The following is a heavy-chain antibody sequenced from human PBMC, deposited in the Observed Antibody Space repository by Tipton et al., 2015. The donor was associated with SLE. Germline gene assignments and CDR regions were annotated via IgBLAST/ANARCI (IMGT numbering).Heavy chain of an antibody. CDR1: GFTFSIYA. CDR3: ASALLVSLYY. CDR2: ISYDGSNK. V-gene: IGHV3-30*04. Sequence: RSLRLSCAASGFTFSIYAMHWVRQAPGKGLEWVAVISYDGSNKYYADSVKGRFTISRDNSKNTLYLQMNSLRAEDTAVYYCASALLVSLYYWGQGTLVTVSS. J-gene: IGHJ4*02. D-gene: IGHD4-23*01.